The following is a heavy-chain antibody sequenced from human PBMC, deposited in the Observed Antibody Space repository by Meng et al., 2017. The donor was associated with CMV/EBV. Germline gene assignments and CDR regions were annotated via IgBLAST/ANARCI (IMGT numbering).Heavy chain of an antibody. Sequence: GESLKISCAASGFIFSSYVMHWVRQAPGKGLEWVAFIRYDGSNKYYPDSVKGRFTISRDNSKNTLYLQINSLRAEDTAVYYCAKDDSQLLYRDPYYYYGMDVWGQGTTVTVSS. CDR1: GFIFSSYV. D-gene: IGHD2-2*02. CDR2: IRYDGSNK. V-gene: IGHV3-30*02. J-gene: IGHJ6*02. CDR3: AKDDSQLLYRDPYYYYGMDV.